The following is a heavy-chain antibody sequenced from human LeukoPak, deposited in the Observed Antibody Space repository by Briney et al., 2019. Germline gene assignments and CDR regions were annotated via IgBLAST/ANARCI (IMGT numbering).Heavy chain of an antibody. Sequence: GGSLRLSCIASGFSFSGHWMRWARQPPGKGLVWVSRISPTGSTTSYADSVKGRFTVSRDNAKNTLYLQVNNLRAEDTAVYYCARGPNSNWSGLDFWGQGTLLTVSS. CDR1: GFSFSGHW. D-gene: IGHD6-6*01. CDR3: ARGPNSNWSGLDF. V-gene: IGHV3-74*01. CDR2: ISPTGSTT. J-gene: IGHJ4*02.